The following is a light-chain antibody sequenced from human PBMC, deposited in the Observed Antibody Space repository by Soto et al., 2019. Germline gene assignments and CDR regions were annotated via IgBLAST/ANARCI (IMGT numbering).Light chain of an antibody. J-gene: IGKJ2*01. CDR2: DAA. V-gene: IGKV3D-20*01. CDR3: HQYGNSPFT. Sequence: EIVLTQSPAALSLSPGERATLPCGASQRVDNNYLAWYHQRPGLAPRLLIYDAANRTTGIPARFSGGGSGTHFTLTISSLEPEDFAVYYCHQYGNSPFTFGQGTQVEIK. CDR1: QRVDNNY.